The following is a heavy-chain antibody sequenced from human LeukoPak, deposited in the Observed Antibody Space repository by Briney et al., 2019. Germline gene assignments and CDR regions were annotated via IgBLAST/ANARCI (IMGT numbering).Heavy chain of an antibody. CDR1: GFTFDDYG. V-gene: IGHV3-20*04. CDR2: INWNGGST. J-gene: IGHJ5*02. CDR3: ARKPDSSSWYSRFDP. D-gene: IGHD6-13*01. Sequence: GGSLRLSCAASGFTFDDYGMSWVRQAPGKGLEWVSGINWNGGSTGYADSVKGRFTISRDNAKNSLDLQMNSLRAEDTAVYYCARKPDSSSWYSRFDPWGQGTLVTVSS.